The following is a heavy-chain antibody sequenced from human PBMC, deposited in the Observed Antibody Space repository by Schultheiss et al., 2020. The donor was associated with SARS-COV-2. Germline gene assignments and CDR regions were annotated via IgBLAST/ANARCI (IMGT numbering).Heavy chain of an antibody. J-gene: IGHJ3*02. D-gene: IGHD6-13*01. CDR3: AREAAGINAFDI. CDR1: GFTFSGSA. CDR2: ISYDGSNK. V-gene: IGHV3-30*04. Sequence: GGSLRLSCAASGFTFSGSAMHWVCQAPGKGLEWVAVISYDGSNKYYADSVKGRFTISRDNSKNTLYLQMNSLRAEDTAVYYCAREAAGINAFDIWGQGTMVTVSS.